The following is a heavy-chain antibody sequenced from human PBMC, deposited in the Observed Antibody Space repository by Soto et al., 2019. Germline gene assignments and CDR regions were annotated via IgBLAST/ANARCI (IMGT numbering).Heavy chain of an antibody. D-gene: IGHD3-3*01. CDR3: ARGGGVGVAGSAAFDM. Sequence: QLHLVQSGAVVKKPGASVTVSCSASGYPVTAYYMHWVRQAPGRGLEWMGGINPATGAAKYTQTFQGRVTMTRETSTSTVFMELSGLTSEDTAVFYCARGGGVGVAGSAAFDMWGQGTLVTGSS. CDR2: INPATGAA. J-gene: IGHJ3*02. V-gene: IGHV1-2*02. CDR1: GYPVTAYY.